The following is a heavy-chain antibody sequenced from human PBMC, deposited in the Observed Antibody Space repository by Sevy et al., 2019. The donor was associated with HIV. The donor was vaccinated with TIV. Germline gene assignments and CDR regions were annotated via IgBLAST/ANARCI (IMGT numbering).Heavy chain of an antibody. J-gene: IGHJ4*02. D-gene: IGHD4-17*01. CDR1: GFTFGDYA. CDR3: TRKDDYGDLLYFDY. V-gene: IGHV3-49*03. CDR2: IRSKAYGGTT. Sequence: GGSLRLSCTASGFTFGDYAMSWFRQAPGKGLEWVGFIRSKAYGGTTEYAASVKGRFTISRDDSKSIAYLQMNSLKTEDTAMYYCTRKDDYGDLLYFDYWGQGTLVTVSS.